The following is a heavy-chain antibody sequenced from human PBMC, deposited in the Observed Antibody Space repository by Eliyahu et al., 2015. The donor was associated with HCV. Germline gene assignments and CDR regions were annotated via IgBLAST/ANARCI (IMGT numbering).Heavy chain of an antibody. CDR3: TRDTGMEWLRTHDAFDV. CDR1: GFSFSGHS. D-gene: IGHD5-12*01. CDR2: ISKDSGYI. Sequence: EVQLVESGGGLVKPGGSLRLSCXAXGFSFSGHSMNWVRQAPGKGLEWVSSISKDSGYIYYADSVKGRFTTSRDNAKNSLYLQVNSLRAEDTAIYYCTRDTGMEWLRTHDAFDVWGQGTMVTVSS. J-gene: IGHJ3*01. V-gene: IGHV3-21*01.